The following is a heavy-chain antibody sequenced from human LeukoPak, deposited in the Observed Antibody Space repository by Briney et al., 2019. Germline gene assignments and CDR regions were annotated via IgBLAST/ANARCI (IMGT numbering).Heavy chain of an antibody. CDR3: ARGSSWYYYYYYMDV. V-gene: IGHV1-8*02. J-gene: IGHJ6*03. CDR2: MNPNSGNT. CDR1: GYTFTSYG. D-gene: IGHD6-13*01. Sequence: GASVKVSCKASGYTFTSYGINWVRQATGQGLEWMGWMNPNSGNTGYAQKFQGRVTMTRNTSISTAYMELSSLRSEDTAVYYCARGSSWYYYYYYMDVWGKGTTVTISS.